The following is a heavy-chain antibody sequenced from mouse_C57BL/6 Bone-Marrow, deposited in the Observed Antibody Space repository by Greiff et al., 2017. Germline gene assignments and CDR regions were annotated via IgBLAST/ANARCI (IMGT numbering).Heavy chain of an antibody. Sequence: EVQLQQSGAELVRPGASVKLSCTASGFNIKDDYMHWVKQRPEQGLEWIGWLDPENGDTEYASKFPGKATITADTSSNTAYLQLSSLTSEDTAVYYCTTYDYYGSSYDYWYFDVWGTGTTVTVSS. CDR3: TTYDYYGSSYDYWYFDV. J-gene: IGHJ1*03. CDR1: GFNIKDDY. V-gene: IGHV14-4*01. D-gene: IGHD1-1*01. CDR2: LDPENGDT.